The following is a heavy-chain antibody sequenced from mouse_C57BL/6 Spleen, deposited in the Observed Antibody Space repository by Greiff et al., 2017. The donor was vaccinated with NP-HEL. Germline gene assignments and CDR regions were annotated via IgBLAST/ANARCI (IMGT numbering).Heavy chain of an antibody. D-gene: IGHD2-3*01. CDR2: IDPSDSET. CDR3: AREYDGYYHVPWFAY. Sequence: QVQLQQPGAELVRPGSSVKLSCKASGYTFTSYWMHWVKQRPIQGLEWIGNIDPSDSETHYNQKFKDKATLTVDKSSSTAYMQLSSLTSEDSAVYYWAREYDGYYHVPWFAYWGQGTLVTVSA. CDR1: GYTFTSYW. V-gene: IGHV1-52*01. J-gene: IGHJ3*01.